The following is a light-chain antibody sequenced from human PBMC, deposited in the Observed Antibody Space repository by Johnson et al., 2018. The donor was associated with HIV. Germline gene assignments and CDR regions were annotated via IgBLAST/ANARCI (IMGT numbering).Light chain of an antibody. J-gene: IGLJ1*01. V-gene: IGLV1-51*01. CDR3: GTWDSSLSAYV. CDR2: DNN. CDR1: SSNIGRNY. Sequence: QPVLTQPPSVSAAPGQKVTISCSGSSSNIGRNYVSWYQQLPGTAPKLLIFDNNKRPSGIPDRFSASKSGTSATLGITGIQTGDEADYYCGTWDSSLSAYVFGTGTKVTVL.